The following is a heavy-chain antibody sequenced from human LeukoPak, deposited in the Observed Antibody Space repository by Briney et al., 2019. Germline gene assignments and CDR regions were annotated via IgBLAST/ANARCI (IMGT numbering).Heavy chain of an antibody. CDR2: IIPIFGTA. V-gene: IGHV1-69*06. CDR3: ARTPNYYDSSGYSDY. Sequence: SVKVSCKASGGTFSSYAISWVRQAPGQGLEWMGGIIPIFGTANYAQKFQGRVTITADKSTSTAYMELSSLRSEDTAVYYCARTPNYYDSSGYSDYWGQGALVTVSS. J-gene: IGHJ4*02. CDR1: GGTFSSYA. D-gene: IGHD3-22*01.